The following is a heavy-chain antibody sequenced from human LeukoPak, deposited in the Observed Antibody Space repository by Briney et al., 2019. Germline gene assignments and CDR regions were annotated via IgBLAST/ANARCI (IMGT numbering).Heavy chain of an antibody. CDR2: IYYTGFT. CDR3: ARHVSGYYDAFDI. J-gene: IGHJ3*02. D-gene: IGHD3-9*01. CDR1: GGSFSGYY. Sequence: PSETLSLTCAVYGGSFSGYYWSWIRQPPGPGLEWIGTIYYTGFTYYNPSLKSRVTISVDTSHNQFSLKLGSVTAANTAVYCFARHVSGYYDAFDIWGQGTMVTVSS. V-gene: IGHV4-34*01.